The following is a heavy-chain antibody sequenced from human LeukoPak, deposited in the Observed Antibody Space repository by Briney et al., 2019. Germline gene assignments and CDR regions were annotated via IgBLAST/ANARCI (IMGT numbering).Heavy chain of an antibody. CDR1: GFTFSSYA. D-gene: IGHD6-6*01. CDR2: ISGSGGST. J-gene: IGHJ4*02. CDR3: AKDGQYSSSLGGGHYSDY. Sequence: GGSLRLSCAASGFTFSSYAMSWVRQAPGKGLEWVSAISGSGGSTYYADSVKGRFTISRDNSKNTLYLQMNSLRAEDTAVYYCAKDGQYSSSLGGGHYSDYWGQGTLVTVSS. V-gene: IGHV3-23*01.